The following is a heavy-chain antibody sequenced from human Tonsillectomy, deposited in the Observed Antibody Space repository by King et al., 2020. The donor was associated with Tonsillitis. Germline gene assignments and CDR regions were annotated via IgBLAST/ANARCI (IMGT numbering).Heavy chain of an antibody. CDR2: ISNDGSNK. Sequence: VQLVESGGGVVQPGRSRRLSCAASGFTFSSYGMHWVRQAPGKGLEWVAVISNDGSNKAYVDSVKGRFTISRDNSKKTLYLQMNSLRAEDTAVYYCANGRLLFPPVEHWGPGTLGTVSS. CDR1: GFTFSSYG. J-gene: IGHJ4*02. D-gene: IGHD2-21*02. CDR3: ANGRLLFPPVEH. V-gene: IGHV3-30*18.